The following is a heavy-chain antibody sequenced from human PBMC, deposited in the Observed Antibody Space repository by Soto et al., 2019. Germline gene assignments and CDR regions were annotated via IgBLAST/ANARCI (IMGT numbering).Heavy chain of an antibody. CDR1: SGSIDTTNW. D-gene: IGHD2-8*01. V-gene: IGHV4-4*02. Sequence: QVQLQESGPGLVKPSGTLSLTCAVSSGSIDTTNWWSWVRQPPGKGLEWIGEIFHSGTTYYNPSLASRVTISVDTSKNQVSLNLRSVTAADTAVYYCARRTWGMDVWGQGTTVTVSS. CDR3: ARRTWGMDV. J-gene: IGHJ6*02. CDR2: IFHSGTT.